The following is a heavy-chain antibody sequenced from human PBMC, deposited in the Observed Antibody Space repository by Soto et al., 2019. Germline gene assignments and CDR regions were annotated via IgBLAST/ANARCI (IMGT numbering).Heavy chain of an antibody. Sequence: GALRLSCAASGLTFSGYWMSWVRQAPGKGLEWVANIKDDGDENYYVDSVRGRFTISRDNTKNSLYLQMDSLRAEDTAVYYCATALAYYDRTGPPFYFDYWGQGALVTVSS. CDR3: ATALAYYDRTGPPFYFDY. J-gene: IGHJ4*02. CDR2: IKDDGDEN. D-gene: IGHD3-22*01. V-gene: IGHV3-7*01. CDR1: GLTFSGYW.